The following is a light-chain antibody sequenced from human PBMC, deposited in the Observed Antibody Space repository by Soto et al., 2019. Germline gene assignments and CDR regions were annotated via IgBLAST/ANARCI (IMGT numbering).Light chain of an antibody. J-gene: IGLJ1*01. Sequence: QSVLTQPPSVSGAPGQRVTISCTGNSSNIGAGYDVHWYQQLPGKAPKLLIFGNSHRPSGVPDRFFGSKSGTSASLAITVLQAEDEADYYSSSFTSTSTRLFGSVTKVTVL. CDR1: SSNIGAGYD. V-gene: IGLV1-40*01. CDR2: GNS. CDR3: SSFTSTSTRL.